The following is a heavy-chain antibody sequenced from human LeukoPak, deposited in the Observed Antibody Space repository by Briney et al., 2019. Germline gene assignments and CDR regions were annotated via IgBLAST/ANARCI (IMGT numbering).Heavy chain of an antibody. Sequence: GGSLRLSCAASGFTFSNAWMSWVRQAPGKGLEWVGRIKSKTDGGTTDYAAPVKGRFTISRDDSKNTLYLQMNSLKTEDTAVYYCTTDQAITIFGVVNRVFDYWGQGTLVTVSS. CDR3: TTDQAITIFGVVNRVFDY. J-gene: IGHJ4*02. CDR1: GFTFSNAW. V-gene: IGHV3-15*01. D-gene: IGHD3-3*01. CDR2: IKSKTDGGTT.